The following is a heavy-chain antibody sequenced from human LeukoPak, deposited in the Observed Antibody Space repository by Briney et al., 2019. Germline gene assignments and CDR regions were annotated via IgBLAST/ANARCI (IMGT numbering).Heavy chain of an antibody. V-gene: IGHV3-48*03. CDR3: AKDWHILTGRNCFDP. J-gene: IGHJ5*02. CDR2: ISSSGSTI. D-gene: IGHD3-9*01. CDR1: GFTFSSYE. Sequence: PGGSLRLSCAASGFTFSSYEMNWVRQAPGKGLEWVSYISSSGSTIYYADSVKGRFTISRDNAKNSLYLQMNSLRADDTAIYYCAKDWHILTGRNCFDPWGQGTLVTVSS.